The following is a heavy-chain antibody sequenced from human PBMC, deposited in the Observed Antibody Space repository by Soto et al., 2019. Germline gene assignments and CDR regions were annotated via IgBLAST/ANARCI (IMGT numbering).Heavy chain of an antibody. J-gene: IGHJ4*02. D-gene: IGHD3-10*01. Sequence: LSLTCTVSGGSINSFYWSWIRQSPGKGLEWIGYIYYTGSTVYNPSLKRRTTISLDTSKNQFSLNLTSVTAADTAVYYCARVRYGSGSYLHAFDYWGQGTLVTVSS. CDR1: GGSINSFY. CDR3: ARVRYGSGSYLHAFDY. V-gene: IGHV4-59*01. CDR2: IYYTGST.